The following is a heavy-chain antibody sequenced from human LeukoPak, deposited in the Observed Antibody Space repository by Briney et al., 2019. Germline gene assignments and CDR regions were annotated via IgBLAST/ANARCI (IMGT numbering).Heavy chain of an antibody. D-gene: IGHD1-7*01. V-gene: IGHV3-48*03. Sequence: PGGSLRLSCAASGFTFSSYEMNWVRQAPGKGLEWVSYISSSGSTIYYADSVKGRFTISRDNAKNSLYLQMNSLRAEDTAVYYCARVPGITGTGIDYWGQGTLVTVSS. CDR3: ARVPGITGTGIDY. CDR2: ISSSGSTI. J-gene: IGHJ4*02. CDR1: GFTFSSYE.